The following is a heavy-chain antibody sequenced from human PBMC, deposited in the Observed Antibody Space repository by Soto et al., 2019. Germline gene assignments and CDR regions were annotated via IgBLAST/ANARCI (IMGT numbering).Heavy chain of an antibody. D-gene: IGHD6-19*01. CDR2: IYHSGST. Sequence: TLSLTCAVSGGSISSGGYSWSWIRQAPGKGLEWIGYIYHSGSTYYNPSLKSRVTISVDTSKNQFSLKLSSVTAADTAVYYCARGIEGWYQGRYYYGMDFWGQGTTVTVSS. CDR3: ARGIEGWYQGRYYYGMDF. J-gene: IGHJ6*02. V-gene: IGHV4-30-2*01. CDR1: GGSISSGGYS.